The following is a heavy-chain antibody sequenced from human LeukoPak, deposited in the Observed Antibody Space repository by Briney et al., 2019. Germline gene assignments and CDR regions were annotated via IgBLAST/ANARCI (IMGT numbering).Heavy chain of an antibody. CDR1: GFTFSDYY. CDR2: ISSSGSTI. D-gene: IGHD6-19*01. CDR3: ARAISGWSFALWMDV. V-gene: IGHV3-11*01. Sequence: GWSQRLYGASFGFTFSDYYMSWIRQAPGKGLEWVSLISSSGSTIYYADSVKGRFTISRDNAKNSLYLQMNSLRAEDTAVYYCARAISGWSFALWMDVWGPGTTVTASS. J-gene: IGHJ6*02.